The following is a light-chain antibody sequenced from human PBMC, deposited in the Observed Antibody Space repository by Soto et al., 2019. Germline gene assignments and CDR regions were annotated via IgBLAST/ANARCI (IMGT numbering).Light chain of an antibody. CDR1: QSVLYSSNDKNY. J-gene: IGKJ1*01. CDR2: WAS. Sequence: DIVMTQSPDSLAVSLGERATINCKSSQSVLYSSNDKNYLAWYQQKPGQPPKLLIYWASTRESGVPDRFTGSGSGTAFTLTISSLQAEDVEVYYCQQYYNTPWTFGQGTRVEIK. CDR3: QQYYNTPWT. V-gene: IGKV4-1*01.